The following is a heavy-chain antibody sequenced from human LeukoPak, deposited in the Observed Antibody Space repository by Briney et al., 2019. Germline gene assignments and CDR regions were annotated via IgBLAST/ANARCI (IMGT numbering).Heavy chain of an antibody. CDR2: ISSNGGST. CDR3: ARDIVRGQWLVTGNMDV. V-gene: IGHV3-64*01. J-gene: IGHJ6*03. Sequence: SCKAAGGTFSSYAMPWVRQAPGMGLEYVSAISSNGGSTYYANSVKGRFTIARANSKNTLYLQMGSLRAEDMAVYYCARDIVRGQWLVTGNMDVWGKGTTVTVSS. CDR1: GGTFSSYA. D-gene: IGHD6-19*01.